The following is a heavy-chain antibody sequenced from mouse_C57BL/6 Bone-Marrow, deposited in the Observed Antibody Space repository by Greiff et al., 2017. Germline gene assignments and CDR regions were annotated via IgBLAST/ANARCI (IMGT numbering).Heavy chain of an antibody. CDR2: INPGSGGT. Sequence: QVQLKESGAELVRPGTSVKVSCKASGYAFTNYLIEWVKQRPGQGLEWIGVINPGSGGTNYNEKFKGKATLTADKSSSTAYMQLSSLTSEGSAVYFCARSPLGLDYAMDYWGQGTSVTVSS. D-gene: IGHD4-1*01. J-gene: IGHJ4*01. V-gene: IGHV1-54*01. CDR1: GYAFTNYL. CDR3: ARSPLGLDYAMDY.